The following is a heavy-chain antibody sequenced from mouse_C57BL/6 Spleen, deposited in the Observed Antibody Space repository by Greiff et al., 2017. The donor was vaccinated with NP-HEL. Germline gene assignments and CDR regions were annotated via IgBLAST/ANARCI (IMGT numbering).Heavy chain of an antibody. J-gene: IGHJ1*03. Sequence: EVKLMESGGGLVKPGGSLKLSCAASGFTFSDYGMHWVRQAPEKGLEWVAYISSGSSTIYYADTVKGRFTISRDNAKNTLFLQMTSLRSEDTAMYYCARPGTWYFDVWGTGTTVTVSS. CDR1: GFTFSDYG. D-gene: IGHD4-1*01. CDR3: ARPGTWYFDV. V-gene: IGHV5-17*01. CDR2: ISSGSSTI.